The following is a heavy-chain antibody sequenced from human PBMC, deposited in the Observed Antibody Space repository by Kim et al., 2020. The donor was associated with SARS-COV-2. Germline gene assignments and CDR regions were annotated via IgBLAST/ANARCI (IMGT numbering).Heavy chain of an antibody. Sequence: DGSEKIYVDSMKGRFTVSRDNAKNSLYLQMKSLRADDTAIYYCARATRLPDVWGQGTTVTVSS. J-gene: IGHJ6*02. CDR3: ARATRLPDV. D-gene: IGHD4-17*01. CDR2: DGSEK. V-gene: IGHV3-7*04.